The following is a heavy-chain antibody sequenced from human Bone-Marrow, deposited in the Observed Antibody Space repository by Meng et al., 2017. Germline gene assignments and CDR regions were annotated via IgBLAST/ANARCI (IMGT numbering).Heavy chain of an antibody. V-gene: IGHV4-4*02. J-gene: IGHJ5*02. CDR3: ARAAYDIWSGYAP. CDR2: IYHDGST. Sequence: VRVNEWGSGMVKPSGPISLTGVVSGASISGSHWWVWVLQPPGKGLEWIGEIYHDGSTNYTPSLKSRVTISVDKSKNQFSLKLSSVTAADTAVYYCARAAYDIWSGYAPWGQGSLVTVSS. D-gene: IGHD3-3*01. CDR1: GASISGSHW.